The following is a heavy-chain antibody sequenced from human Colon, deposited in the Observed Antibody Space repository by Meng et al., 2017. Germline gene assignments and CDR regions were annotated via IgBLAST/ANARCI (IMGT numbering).Heavy chain of an antibody. V-gene: IGHV1-2*02. CDR1: GYTFTDYF. Sequence: GESLKISCKASGYTFTDYFLQWVRQAPGQGPEWMGWINPKSGYTNYAPTFQGRVTMTRDTSNSTGYMELSRLTSDDTAVYYCAKTLYPYFDGGNPFHSWGQGSLVTVSS. D-gene: IGHD4-23*01. CDR3: AKTLYPYFDGGNPFHS. CDR2: INPKSGYT. J-gene: IGHJ4*02.